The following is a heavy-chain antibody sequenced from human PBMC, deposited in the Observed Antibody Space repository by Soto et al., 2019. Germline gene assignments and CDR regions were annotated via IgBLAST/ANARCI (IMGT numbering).Heavy chain of an antibody. J-gene: IGHJ6*02. CDR2: ISYDGTTS. V-gene: IGHV3-30*03. Sequence: QVHLVESGGGVVHPGRALTLSCGVSGSDFGNDGMLWVRQAPGKGLEWVALISYDGTTSHYADSVKGRFIISRDNSKNTVFMQMNSLTGEDSSVSYCARAQGGSPPGGMDVWGQGTTVTVSS. D-gene: IGHD3-10*01. CDR1: GSDFGNDG. CDR3: ARAQGGSPPGGMDV.